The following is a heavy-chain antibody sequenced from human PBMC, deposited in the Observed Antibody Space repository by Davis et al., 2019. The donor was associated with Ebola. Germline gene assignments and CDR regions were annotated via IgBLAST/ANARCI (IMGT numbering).Heavy chain of an antibody. CDR3: AKDQYYFASGSPDY. Sequence: PGGSLRLSCAASGFTFSSYAMTWVRQAPGKRLEWVSTLSGNGGDTYYAASVKGRFTISRDTSKNTLYLQMNYLSAEDSAVYYCAKDQYYFASGSPDYWGQGTLVTVSS. CDR1: GFTFSSYA. CDR2: LSGNGGDT. D-gene: IGHD3-10*01. V-gene: IGHV3-23*01. J-gene: IGHJ4*02.